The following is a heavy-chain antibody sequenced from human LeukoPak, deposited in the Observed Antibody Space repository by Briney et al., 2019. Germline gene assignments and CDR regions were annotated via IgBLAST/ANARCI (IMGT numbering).Heavy chain of an antibody. V-gene: IGHV1-69*05. CDR2: IIPIFGTA. CDR1: GGTFSSYA. D-gene: IGHD1-1*01. Sequence: SVKVSCKASGGTFSSYAISWVRQAPGQGLEWMGGIIPIFGTANYAQKFQGRVTITTDESTSTAYMELSSLRSEDTAVYYCARTPIQLERRPFDYWGREPWSPSPQ. CDR3: ARTPIQLERRPFDY. J-gene: IGHJ4*02.